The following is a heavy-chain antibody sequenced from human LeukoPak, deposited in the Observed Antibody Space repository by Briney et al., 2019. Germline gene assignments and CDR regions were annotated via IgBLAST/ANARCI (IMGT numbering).Heavy chain of an antibody. CDR3: VPEIIEPLGDY. V-gene: IGHV3-7*01. CDR2: IKPDGSEG. D-gene: IGHD2/OR15-2a*01. CDR1: GFTFSSYW. Sequence: GGSLILSCAASGFTFSSYWMTSVRQAPGKVLEWVANIKPDGSEGYYVDCVKGRFTISKVNAKNSLYLQMNSLRAEDTVVYYGVPEIIEPLGDYWGQGTLVTVPS. J-gene: IGHJ4*02.